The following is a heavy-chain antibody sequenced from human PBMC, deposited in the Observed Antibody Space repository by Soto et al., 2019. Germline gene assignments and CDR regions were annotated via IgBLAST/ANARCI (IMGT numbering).Heavy chain of an antibody. D-gene: IGHD3-10*01. J-gene: IGHJ6*02. CDR1: GYAFTSYG. V-gene: IGHV1-18*01. CDR2: ISPYNGNT. Sequence: QVQLVQSGAEVKKPGASVKVSCKASGYAFTSYGIGWVRQAPGQGLEWMGWISPYNGNTNYAQKLQGRVTMTTDTSTSTAYMDLRSLRSDDTAVYYCARGIGGWFGVAYYYGMDVWGQGTTVTVSS. CDR3: ARGIGGWFGVAYYYGMDV.